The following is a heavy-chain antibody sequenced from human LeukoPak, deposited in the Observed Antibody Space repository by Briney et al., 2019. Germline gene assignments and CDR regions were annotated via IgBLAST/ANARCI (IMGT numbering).Heavy chain of an antibody. CDR3: ARVLTGEEVVVAATVTNWFDP. J-gene: IGHJ5*02. D-gene: IGHD2-15*01. V-gene: IGHV1-69*05. CDR1: GGTFSSYA. Sequence: ASVKVSCKASGGTFSSYAVSWVRQAPGQGLEWMGGIIPIFGTANYAQKLQGRVTMTTDTSTSTAYMELRSLRSDDTAVYYCARVLTGEEVVVAATVTNWFDPWGQGTLVTVSS. CDR2: IIPIFGTA.